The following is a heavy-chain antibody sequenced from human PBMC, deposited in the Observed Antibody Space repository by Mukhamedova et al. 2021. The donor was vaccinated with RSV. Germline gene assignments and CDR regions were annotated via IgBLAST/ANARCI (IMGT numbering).Heavy chain of an antibody. V-gene: IGHV3-74*01. D-gene: IGHD3-10*01. CDR3: APFGVDAFDT. J-gene: IGHJ3*02. CDR2: INSDGSTT. Sequence: WEGPVWVSRINSDGSTTNYADSVKGRFTISRDNAKNMAFLQMNSLSAEDTAVYYCAPFGVDAFDTWGQGTMVTVSS.